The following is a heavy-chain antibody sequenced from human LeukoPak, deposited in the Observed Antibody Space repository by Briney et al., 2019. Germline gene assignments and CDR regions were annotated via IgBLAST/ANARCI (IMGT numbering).Heavy chain of an antibody. D-gene: IGHD3-10*01. CDR2: IWYDGSKK. V-gene: IGHV3-33*01. Sequence: GGSLRLSCAASGFSLTTYGTHWLRQAPGKGLEWVAVIWYDGSKKFYGDSVKGRFTVSRDASENTMYLQMNTLRAEDTAVYYCARDGGSGIDYWGQGTLVTVYS. CDR3: ARDGGSGIDY. J-gene: IGHJ4*02. CDR1: GFSLTTYG.